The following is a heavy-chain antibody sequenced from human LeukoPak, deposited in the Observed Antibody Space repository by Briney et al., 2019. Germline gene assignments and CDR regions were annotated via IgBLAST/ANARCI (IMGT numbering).Heavy chain of an antibody. Sequence: SETLSLTCTVSGGSISSYYWSWIRQPPGKGLEWIGYIYYSGSTNYNPSLKSRVTISVDTSKNQFSLKLSSVTAADTAVYYCASSYYYDSSGYYFTWDYWGQGTLVTVSS. V-gene: IGHV4-59*01. D-gene: IGHD3-22*01. CDR3: ASSYYYDSSGYYFTWDY. CDR2: IYYSGST. J-gene: IGHJ4*02. CDR1: GGSISSYY.